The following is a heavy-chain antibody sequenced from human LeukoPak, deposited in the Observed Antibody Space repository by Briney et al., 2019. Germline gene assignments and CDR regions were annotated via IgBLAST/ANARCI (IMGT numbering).Heavy chain of an antibody. J-gene: IGHJ5*02. CDR2: ISVYNGNT. CDR1: GYTFTSYG. CDR3: ARVEADILTGYLKGPTNWFDP. Sequence: ASVKVSCKASGYTFTSYGISWVRQAPGQGLEWMGWISVYNGNTNYAQKLQGRVTMTTDTSTSTAYMELRCLRSDDTAVYYCARVEADILTGYLKGPTNWFDPWGQGTLVTVSS. V-gene: IGHV1-18*01. D-gene: IGHD3-9*01.